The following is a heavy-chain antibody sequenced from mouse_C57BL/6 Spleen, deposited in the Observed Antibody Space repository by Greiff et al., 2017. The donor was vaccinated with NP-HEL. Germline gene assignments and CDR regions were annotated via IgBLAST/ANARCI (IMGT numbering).Heavy chain of an antibody. CDR3: ARQGVYYGSSFFDY. D-gene: IGHD1-1*01. J-gene: IGHJ2*01. CDR2: ISGGGGNT. V-gene: IGHV5-9*01. CDR1: GFTFSSYT. Sequence: EVKLMESGGGLVKPGGSLKLSCAASGFTFSSYTMSWVRQTPEKRLEWVATISGGGGNTYYPDSVKGRFTISRDNAKNTLYLQMSSLRSEDTALYYCARQGVYYGSSFFDYWGQGTTLTVSS.